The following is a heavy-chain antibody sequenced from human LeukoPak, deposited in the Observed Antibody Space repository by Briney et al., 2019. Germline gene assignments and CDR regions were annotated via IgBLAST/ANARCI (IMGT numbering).Heavy chain of an antibody. CDR2: ISNDSSYI. CDR1: GFTLSSYN. Sequence: GGSLRLSCAASGFTLSSYNMNWVRQAPGKGLEWVSSISNDSSYIYNADSVKGRFTISRDNAKNSLYLQMNSLRAEDTAVYYCARDLNYYYYMDVWGKGTTATVSS. CDR3: ARDLNYYYYMDV. V-gene: IGHV3-21*01. J-gene: IGHJ6*03.